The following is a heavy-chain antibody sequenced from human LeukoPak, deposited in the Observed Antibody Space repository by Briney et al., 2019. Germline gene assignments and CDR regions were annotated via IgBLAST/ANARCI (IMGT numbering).Heavy chain of an antibody. Sequence: GASVKVSCKAPGYTFTSYDINWERQATGQGLEWMGWMNPNSGNTGYAQKFQGRVTMTRNTSISTAYMELSSLRSEDTAVYYCARQDCSSTSCYIHNWFDPWGQGTLVTVSS. CDR3: ARQDCSSTSCYIHNWFDP. CDR1: GYTFTSYD. J-gene: IGHJ5*02. D-gene: IGHD2-2*02. V-gene: IGHV1-8*01. CDR2: MNPNSGNT.